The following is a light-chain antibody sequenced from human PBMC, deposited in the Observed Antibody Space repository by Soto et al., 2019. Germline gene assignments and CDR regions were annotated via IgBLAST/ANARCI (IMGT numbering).Light chain of an antibody. CDR2: GAS. V-gene: IGKV3-20*01. Sequence: EIVLTQSPGTLSLTPGERATLSCRASQSVSSSYLAWYQQKPGQAPRLLIYGASSRATGIPDRFSGSESGTDFTLTISRLEPEDFAVYYCHHYGSSPYTFGQGTKLEIK. CDR1: QSVSSSY. CDR3: HHYGSSPYT. J-gene: IGKJ2*01.